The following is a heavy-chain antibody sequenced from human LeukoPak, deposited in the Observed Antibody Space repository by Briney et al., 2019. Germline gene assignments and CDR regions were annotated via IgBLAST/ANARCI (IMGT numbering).Heavy chain of an antibody. V-gene: IGHV2-5*01. CDR1: GFSLSTSGVG. D-gene: IGHD4-17*01. J-gene: IGHJ4*02. CDR2: IYWNDNK. Sequence: SGPTLVNPTQTLTLTCTFSGFSLSTSGVGVGWIRQPPGKALEWLALIYWNDNKLYSSSLKSRLTITKDTSNNQVVLTMTNMDPVDTATYYCAHYGDYRFLYYFDYWGQGTLVTVSS. CDR3: AHYGDYRFLYYFDY.